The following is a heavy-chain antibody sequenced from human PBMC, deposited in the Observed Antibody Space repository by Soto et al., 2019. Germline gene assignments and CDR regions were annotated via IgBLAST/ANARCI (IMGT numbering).Heavy chain of an antibody. CDR2: IYYSGST. Sequence: QVQLQESGPGLVKPSQTLSLTCTVSGGSISSGDYYWSWIRQPPGKGLEWIGYIYYSGSTYYNPSLKSRVTISGDTSKNQFSLKLSSVTAADTAVYYCARFTIFGVVDYYYGMDVWGQGTTVTVSS. CDR1: GGSISSGDYY. CDR3: ARFTIFGVVDYYYGMDV. V-gene: IGHV4-30-4*01. D-gene: IGHD3-3*01. J-gene: IGHJ6*02.